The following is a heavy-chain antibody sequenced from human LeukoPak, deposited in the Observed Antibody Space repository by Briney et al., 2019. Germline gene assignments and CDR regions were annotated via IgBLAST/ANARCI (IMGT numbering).Heavy chain of an antibody. D-gene: IGHD3-10*01. CDR3: ARGAMVRGVIIDGDDH. CDR1: GGSISSGGYY. Sequence: PSETLSLTCTVSGGSISSGGYYWSWIRQHPGKGLEWIGYIYYSGSTYYNPSLKSRVTISVDTSKNQFSLKLSSVTAADTAVYYCARGAMVRGVIIDGDDHWGQGTLVTVSS. CDR2: IYYSGST. J-gene: IGHJ4*02. V-gene: IGHV4-31*03.